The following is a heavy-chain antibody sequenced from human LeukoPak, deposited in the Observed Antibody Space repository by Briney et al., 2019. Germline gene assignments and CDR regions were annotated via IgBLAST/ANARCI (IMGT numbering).Heavy chain of an antibody. D-gene: IGHD4-17*01. CDR1: GYSISSGDY. CDR2: IYHSGST. CDR3: ARAGGGYGDRRNYYFYMDV. Sequence: SETLSLTCTVSGYSISSGDYWGWIRQPPGKGLEWIGSIYHSGSTYYNPSLKSRVTISVDTSKNQFSLKLSSVTAADTAVYYCARAGGGYGDRRNYYFYMDVWGKGTTVTVS. V-gene: IGHV4-38-2*02. J-gene: IGHJ6*03.